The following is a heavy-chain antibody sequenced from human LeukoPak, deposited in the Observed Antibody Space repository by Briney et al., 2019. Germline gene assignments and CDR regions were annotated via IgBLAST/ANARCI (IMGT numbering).Heavy chain of an antibody. CDR2: IYTSGST. Sequence: PSETLSLTCTVSGGSISSGSYYWSWIWQPAGKGLEWIGRIYTSGSTNYNPSLKSRVTISVDTSKNQFSLKLSSVTAADTAVYYCARSNYYDSSDYYYPTYYYGMDVWGQGTTVTVSS. D-gene: IGHD3-22*01. CDR1: GGSISSGSYY. J-gene: IGHJ6*02. V-gene: IGHV4-61*02. CDR3: ARSNYYDSSDYYYPTYYYGMDV.